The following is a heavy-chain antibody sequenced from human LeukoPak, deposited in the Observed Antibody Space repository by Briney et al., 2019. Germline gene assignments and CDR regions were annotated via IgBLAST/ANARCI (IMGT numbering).Heavy chain of an antibody. D-gene: IGHD3-22*01. V-gene: IGHV5-51*01. J-gene: IGHJ4*02. CDR3: ARRGSHMYYYDSSGYHFDY. CDR2: IYPGDSDT. Sequence: GDSLKISCKGSGYSFTSYWIGWVRQMPGKGLEWMGIIYPGDSDTRYSPSFQGQVTISADKSISTAYLQWSSLKASDTAMYYCARRGSHMYYYDSSGYHFDYWGQGTQVTVSS. CDR1: GYSFTSYW.